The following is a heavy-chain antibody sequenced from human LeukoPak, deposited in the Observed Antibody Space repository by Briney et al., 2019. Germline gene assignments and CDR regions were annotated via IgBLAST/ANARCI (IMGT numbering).Heavy chain of an antibody. J-gene: IGHJ4*02. Sequence: GASVKVSCKASGHTFTSYDINWVRQATGQGLEWMGWMNPNSGNTGYAQKFQGRVTMTRNTSISTAYMELSSLRSEDTAVYYCARVDTMVRGAPGGYWGQGTLVTVSS. V-gene: IGHV1-8*01. CDR1: GHTFTSYD. D-gene: IGHD3-10*01. CDR2: MNPNSGNT. CDR3: ARVDTMVRGAPGGY.